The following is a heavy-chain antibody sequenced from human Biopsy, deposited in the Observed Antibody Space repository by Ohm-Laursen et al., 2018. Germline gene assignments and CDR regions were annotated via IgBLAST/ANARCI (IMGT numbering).Heavy chain of an antibody. V-gene: IGHV4-59*08. D-gene: IGHD1-26*01. CDR2: IYYTGIT. CDR3: ARHAPSYSGSYWRYFDL. CDR1: GGSISSYY. J-gene: IGHJ2*01. Sequence: SETLSLTCTVSGGSISSYYWSWNRQPPGKGREWIGYIYYTGITNSNPYLKSRVTISEDTSMNPLSLRLTFVTAADTAVYYCARHAPSYSGSYWRYFDLWGRGTLVTVSS.